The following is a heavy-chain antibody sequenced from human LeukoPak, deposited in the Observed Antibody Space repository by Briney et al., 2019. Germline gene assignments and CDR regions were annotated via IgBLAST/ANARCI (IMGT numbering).Heavy chain of an antibody. CDR2: IKQDGSEK. J-gene: IGHJ4*02. V-gene: IGHV3-7*01. D-gene: IGHD3-9*01. CDR1: GFTFSSYW. CDR3: ARERLRYFDWFHSAMGGYFDY. Sequence: QSGGSLRLSCAASGFTFSSYWMSWVRQAPGKGLEWVANIKQDGSEKYYVDSVKGRFTISRDNAKNSLYLQMNSLRAEDTAAYYCARERLRYFDWFHSAMGGYFDYWGQGTLVTVSS.